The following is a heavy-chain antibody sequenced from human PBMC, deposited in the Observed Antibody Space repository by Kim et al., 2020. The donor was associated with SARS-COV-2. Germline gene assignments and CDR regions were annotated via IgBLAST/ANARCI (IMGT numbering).Heavy chain of an antibody. V-gene: IGHV1-8*01. CDR3: AREDYSSNLSFYY. J-gene: IGHJ4*02. CDR2: MNPNSGDS. CDR1: GYTFTNYD. Sequence: ASVKVSCKASGYTFTNYDVNWVRQAAGQGLEWMGWMNPNSGDSGFAQRFQGRVTVTRNTSISTAYMELSSLRSEDTATYYCAREDYSSNLSFYYWGLGT. D-gene: IGHD6-13*01.